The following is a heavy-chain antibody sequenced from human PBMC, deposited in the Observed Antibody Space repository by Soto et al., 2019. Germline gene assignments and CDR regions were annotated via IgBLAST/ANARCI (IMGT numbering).Heavy chain of an antibody. CDR1: GFTFSNYW. J-gene: IGHJ5*02. V-gene: IGHV3-7*01. D-gene: IGHD6-19*01. Sequence: LRLSCAASGFTFSNYWMSWVRQAPGKGLEWVANIKQDGSEKYNVDSVKGRFTISRDNAKNSLYLQMNSLRAEDTAVYYCARKIAVAGTNWFDPWGQGTLVTVSS. CDR2: IKQDGSEK. CDR3: ARKIAVAGTNWFDP.